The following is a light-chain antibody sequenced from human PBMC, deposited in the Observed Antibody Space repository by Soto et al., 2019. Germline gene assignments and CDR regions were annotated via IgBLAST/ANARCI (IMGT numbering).Light chain of an antibody. J-gene: IGLJ1*01. CDR2: EVS. CDR1: SSDVGGYNY. Sequence: QSALTQPASVSGSPGQSITISCTGTSSDVGGYNYVSWYQQHPDKAPKLMIYEVSNRPSGVSNRFSGSKSGNTASLTISGLQAEDEADYYCSSYTSSSTLYVFGPGTKLTVL. CDR3: SSYTSSSTLYV. V-gene: IGLV2-14*01.